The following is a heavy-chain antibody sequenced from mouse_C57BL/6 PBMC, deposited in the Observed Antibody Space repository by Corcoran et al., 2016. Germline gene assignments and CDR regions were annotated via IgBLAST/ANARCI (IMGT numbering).Heavy chain of an antibody. CDR1: GYTFTDYY. CDR3: ARDGSSPDYYAMDY. J-gene: IGHJ4*01. V-gene: IGHV1-19*01. CDR2: INPYNGGT. D-gene: IGHD1-1*01. Sequence: EVQLQQSGPVLVKPGASVKMSCKASGYTFTDYYMNWVKQSHGKSLEWIGVINPYNGGTSYNQKFKGKATLTVDKSSSTAYMELNSLTSEDSAVYYCARDGSSPDYYAMDYWGQGTSVTVSS.